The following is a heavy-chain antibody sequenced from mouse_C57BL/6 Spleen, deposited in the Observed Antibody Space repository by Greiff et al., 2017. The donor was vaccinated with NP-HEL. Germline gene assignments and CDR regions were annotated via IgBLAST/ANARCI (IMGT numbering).Heavy chain of an antibody. CDR2: IRSKSNNYAT. CDR1: GFSFNTYA. D-gene: IGHD2-1*01. V-gene: IGHV10-1*01. CDR3: VRCYGNYAAWFAY. J-gene: IGHJ3*01. Sequence: EVQLVESGGGLVQPKGSLKLSCAASGFSFNTYAMNWVRQAPGKGLEWVARIRSKSNNYATYYADSVKDRFTISRDDSESMLYLQMNNLKTEDTAMYYCVRCYGNYAAWFAYWGQGTLVTVSA.